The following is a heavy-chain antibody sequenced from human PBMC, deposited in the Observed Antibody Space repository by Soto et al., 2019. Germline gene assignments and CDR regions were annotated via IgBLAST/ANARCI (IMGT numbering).Heavy chain of an antibody. D-gene: IGHD3-3*01. V-gene: IGHV2-5*02. CDR3: AHRRAFIGVVYGMDV. CDR2: IYWDDDK. CDR1: GFSLTTVGVG. Sequence: QITLKESGPTLVKPTQTLTLTCAFSGFSLTTVGVGVGRIRQPPGKALEWLALIYWDDDKRYSPSLKTRLSITKDTSKNQVVLMMTNMDPVDTGTYYCAHRRAFIGVVYGMDVWGQGTTVTVSS. J-gene: IGHJ6*02.